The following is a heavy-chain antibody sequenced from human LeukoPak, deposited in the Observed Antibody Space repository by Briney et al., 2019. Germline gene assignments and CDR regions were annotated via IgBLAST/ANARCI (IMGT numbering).Heavy chain of an antibody. J-gene: IGHJ4*02. V-gene: IGHV1-69*04. Sequence: ASVTVSCKASGGTFSSYAISWVRQAPGQGLEWMGRIIPILGIANYAQKFQGRVTITADKSTSTAYMELSSLRSEDTAVYYCARTYYYDSSGHPSRNGRLGFDYWGQGTLVTVSS. D-gene: IGHD3-22*01. CDR1: GGTFSSYA. CDR2: IIPILGIA. CDR3: ARTYYYDSSGHPSRNGRLGFDY.